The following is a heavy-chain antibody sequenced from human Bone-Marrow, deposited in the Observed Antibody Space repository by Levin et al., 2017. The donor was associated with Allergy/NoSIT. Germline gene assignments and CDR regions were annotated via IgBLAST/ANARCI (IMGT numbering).Heavy chain of an antibody. Sequence: GGSLRLSCAASGFAFSTYWMSWVRQAPGKGLEWVANIKQDGSEKYYVDSVKGRFTISRDNAMNSLYLQMNSLRAEDTAVYYCVRKNGFDYWGQGTLVTVSS. CDR2: IKQDGSEK. J-gene: IGHJ4*02. D-gene: IGHD2-8*01. V-gene: IGHV3-7*01. CDR3: VRKNGFDY. CDR1: GFAFSTYW.